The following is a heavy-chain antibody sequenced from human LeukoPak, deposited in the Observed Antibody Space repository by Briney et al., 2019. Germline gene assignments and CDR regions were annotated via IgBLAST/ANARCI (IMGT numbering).Heavy chain of an antibody. V-gene: IGHV4-30-4*08. CDR2: IYYSGST. Sequence: PSQTLSLTCTVSGGSISSGDYYWSWIRQPPGKGLEWIGYIYYSGSTYYNPSLKSRVTISVDTSKNQFSLKLSSVTAADTAVYYCARVFRSTIFGESDYYYYMDVWGKGTTVTVSS. CDR1: GGSISSGDYY. D-gene: IGHD3-3*01. J-gene: IGHJ6*03. CDR3: ARVFRSTIFGESDYYYYMDV.